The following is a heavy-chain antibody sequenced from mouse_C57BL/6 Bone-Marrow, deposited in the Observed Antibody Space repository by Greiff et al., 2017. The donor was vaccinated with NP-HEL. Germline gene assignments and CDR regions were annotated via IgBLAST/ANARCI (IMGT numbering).Heavy chain of an antibody. D-gene: IGHD2-1*01. CDR3: ARGTAMGTSLFDY. CDR1: EYEFPSHD. J-gene: IGHJ3*01. CDR2: INSDGGST. Sequence: EVQLLESGGGLVQPGESLKLSCESNEYEFPSHDMSWVRKTPEKRLALVAAINSDGGSTYYPDTMERRFIISRDKTKKTLDLQMRSLRSEDTDSDYCARGTAMGTSLFDYWGQGTLVTVSA. V-gene: IGHV5-2*01.